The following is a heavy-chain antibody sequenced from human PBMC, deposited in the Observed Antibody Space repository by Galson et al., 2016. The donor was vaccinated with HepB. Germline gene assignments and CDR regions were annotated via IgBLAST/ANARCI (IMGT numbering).Heavy chain of an antibody. J-gene: IGHJ4*02. CDR3: AGAGDYYYVAD. D-gene: IGHD7-27*01. CDR1: GFTVSSNY. CDR2: IYVGGST. Sequence: SLRLSCAASGFTVSSNYMNWVRQAPGKRLEWVSIIYVGGSTYSAATVRGRFTISRDNSKNTLYLQMNSLRAEVPAVYYCAGAGDYYYVADWGQGTLVTVSS. V-gene: IGHV3-53*01.